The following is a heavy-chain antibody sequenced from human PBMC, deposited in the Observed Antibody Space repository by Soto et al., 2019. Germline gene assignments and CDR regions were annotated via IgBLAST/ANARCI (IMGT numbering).Heavy chain of an antibody. V-gene: IGHV3-7*01. CDR1: GFTFSSYW. D-gene: IGHD3-3*01. J-gene: IGHJ6*03. CDR2: IKQDGSEK. CDR3: ARDSFSYYYYMDV. Sequence: GGSLRLSCAASGFTFSSYWMSWVRQAPGKGLEWVANIKQDGSEKYYVDSVKGRFTISRDNAKNSLYLQMNSLRAEDTAVYYCARDSFSYYYYMDVWGKGTTVTVSS.